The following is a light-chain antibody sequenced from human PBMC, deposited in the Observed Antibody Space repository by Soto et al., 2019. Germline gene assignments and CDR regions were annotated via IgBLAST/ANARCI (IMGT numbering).Light chain of an antibody. CDR1: SSDVGGHDY. V-gene: IGLV2-11*01. J-gene: IGLJ1*01. CDR3: FSFTTTSTHF. Sequence: QSVLTQPRSVSGAPGQSVTISCTGTSSDVGGHDYVSWYQQHPGKAPKLMIYDVTKRPSGVPDRFSGSKSGHTASLTISVLQVDAVAEYFCFSFTTTSTHFFGSRTKATVL. CDR2: DVT.